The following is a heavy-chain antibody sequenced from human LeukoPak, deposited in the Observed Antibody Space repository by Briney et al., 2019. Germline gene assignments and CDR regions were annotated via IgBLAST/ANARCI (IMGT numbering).Heavy chain of an antibody. Sequence: GSLRLSCAASGFTFDDYGMSWVRQPPGKGLEWIGEIYHSGSTNYNPSLKSRVTISVDKSKNQFSLKLSSVTAADTAVYYCARERESYYDFWSGYYSRDYYYMDVWGKGTTVTVSS. CDR2: IYHSGST. CDR3: ARERESYYDFWSGYYSRDYYYMDV. D-gene: IGHD3-3*01. J-gene: IGHJ6*03. V-gene: IGHV4-4*02. CDR1: GFTFDDYG.